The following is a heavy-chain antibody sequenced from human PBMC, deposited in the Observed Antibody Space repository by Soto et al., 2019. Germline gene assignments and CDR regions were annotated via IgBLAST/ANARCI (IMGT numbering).Heavy chain of an antibody. Sequence: ASVKVSCKASGYTFTSYDINWVRQATGQGLEKKGWMNPNSGNTGYAQKFQGRVTMTRNTSISTAYMELSSLRSEDTAVYFCAIAPLRFYYYYYYGMDVWGQGTTVTVSS. CDR3: AIAPLRFYYYYYYGMDV. D-gene: IGHD3-3*01. CDR2: MNPNSGNT. V-gene: IGHV1-8*01. J-gene: IGHJ6*02. CDR1: GYTFTSYD.